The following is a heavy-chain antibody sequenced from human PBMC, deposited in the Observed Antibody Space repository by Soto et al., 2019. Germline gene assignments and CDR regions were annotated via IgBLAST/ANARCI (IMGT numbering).Heavy chain of an antibody. J-gene: IGHJ4*02. V-gene: IGHV4-31*03. CDR1: GGSISSGGYF. Sequence: QVQLQESGPGLVKPSQTLSLTCTVSGGSISSGGYFWSWVRQHPGKGLEWIGKIDYSGRTYYNPSLKSRVTISVDTSKNQFSLKLSSVTAADTAVYYCARFAREENPKVGSWYYFDYWGQGTRVTVSS. CDR2: IDYSGRT. D-gene: IGHD6-13*01. CDR3: ARFAREENPKVGSWYYFDY.